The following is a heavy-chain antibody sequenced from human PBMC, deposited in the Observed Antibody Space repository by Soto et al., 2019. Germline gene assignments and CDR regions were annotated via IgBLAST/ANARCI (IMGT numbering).Heavy chain of an antibody. CDR3: VTEVRGGFTGIFDQ. D-gene: IGHD2-15*01. J-gene: IGHJ4*02. Sequence: SDTLTLTCTVSGGSINIYYRSWIRQPAGKRLEWMGRIYGDGTTKYNPALKSRGTMSVDTSKKHFSLRLNTVTAADTAVDFFVTEVRGGFTGIFDQWGQGTRVTVSS. V-gene: IGHV4-4*07. CDR2: IYGDGTT. CDR1: GGSINIYY.